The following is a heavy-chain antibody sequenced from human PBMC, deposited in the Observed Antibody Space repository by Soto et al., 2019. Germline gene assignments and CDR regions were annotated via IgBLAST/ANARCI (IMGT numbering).Heavy chain of an antibody. CDR3: ASGDYYGSGSYYNVIGLD. Sequence: PSETLSLTCTVSGGSISSYYWSWIRQPPGKGLEWIGYIYYSGSTNYNPSLKSRVTISVDTSKNQFSLKLSSVTAADTAVYYCASGDYYGSGSYYNVIGLDWGQGTLVTVSS. V-gene: IGHV4-59*08. D-gene: IGHD3-10*01. J-gene: IGHJ4*02. CDR1: GGSISSYY. CDR2: IYYSGST.